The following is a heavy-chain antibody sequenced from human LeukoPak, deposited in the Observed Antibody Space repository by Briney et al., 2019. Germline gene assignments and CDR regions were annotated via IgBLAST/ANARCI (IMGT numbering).Heavy chain of an antibody. CDR2: INPNSGGT. CDR3: ARDMSFAVSMVSPDY. V-gene: IGHV1-2*02. J-gene: IGHJ4*02. CDR1: GYTFTGYY. D-gene: IGHD2-8*01. Sequence: ASVKLSCKASGYTFTGYYMHWVRQPPGQGLEWMGWINPNSGGTNYAQKFHGMVTMTRDTSISTAYMELSRLRSDDTAVYYCARDMSFAVSMVSPDYWGQGTLVTVSS.